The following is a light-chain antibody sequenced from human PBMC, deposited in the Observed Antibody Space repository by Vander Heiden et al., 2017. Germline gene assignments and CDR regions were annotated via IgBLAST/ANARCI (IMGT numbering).Light chain of an antibody. CDR2: AAS. V-gene: IGKV1-17*01. CDR1: QGIRND. J-gene: IGKJ2*01. CDR3: LQHNSNPHT. Sequence: DVQMTQSPSSLPASVGDRVTITCRASQGIRNDLDWYQQKPGKAPKRLIYAASSLQSGVPSRFSGSGSGTEFTLTISSLQPEDFATYYCLQHNSNPHTFGQGTKVEIK.